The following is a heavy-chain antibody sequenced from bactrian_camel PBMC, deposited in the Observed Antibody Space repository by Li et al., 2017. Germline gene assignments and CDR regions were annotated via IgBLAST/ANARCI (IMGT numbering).Heavy chain of an antibody. CDR2: IYAGVGL. CDR1: GRTYPNYV. D-gene: IGHD2*01. CDR3: AARGPYCYTKLSVRDFTY. J-gene: IGHJ6*01. V-gene: IGHV3S53*01. Sequence: QVQLVESGGGSVQAGTSLILSCAAVGRTYPNYVMGWFRQNPGKDREQVAAIYAGVGLGYAGPVKGRFTISQDNAKNTVYLQMNSLKPEDTAMYYCAARGPYCYTKLSVRDFTYWGQGTQVTVS.